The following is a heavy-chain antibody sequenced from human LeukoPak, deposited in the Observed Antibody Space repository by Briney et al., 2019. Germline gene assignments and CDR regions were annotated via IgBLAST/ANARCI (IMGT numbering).Heavy chain of an antibody. D-gene: IGHD4-17*01. CDR1: GYSFTGHY. V-gene: IGHV1-2*02. CDR2: INPKSGGT. CDR3: ARGGTVLRPNSPYDY. J-gene: IGHJ4*02. Sequence: ASVKVSCKASGYSFTGHYMHWVRQAPGQGLEWMGWINPKSGGTNYAQKFQGRVTMTRDTSISTAYMDMSSLRSDDTAVYYCARGGTVLRPNSPYDYWGQGTLVTVSS.